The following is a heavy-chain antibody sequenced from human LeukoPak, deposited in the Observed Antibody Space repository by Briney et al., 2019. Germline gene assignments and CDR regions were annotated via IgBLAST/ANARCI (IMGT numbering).Heavy chain of an antibody. CDR2: ISAYNGNT. D-gene: IGHD6-13*01. Sequence: GASVKVSCKASGYTFTSYGISWVRQAPGQGLEWMGWISAYNGNTNYAQKLQGRVTMTTDTSTSTAYMQLRSLRSDDTAVYYCARDDPNSSSWYYDYWGQGTLVTVSS. J-gene: IGHJ4*02. CDR3: ARDDPNSSSWYYDY. CDR1: GYTFTSYG. V-gene: IGHV1-18*01.